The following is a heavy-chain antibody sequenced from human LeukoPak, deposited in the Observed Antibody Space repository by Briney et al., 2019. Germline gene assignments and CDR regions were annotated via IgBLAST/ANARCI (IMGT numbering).Heavy chain of an antibody. CDR2: IKEDGSET. J-gene: IGHJ4*02. V-gene: IGHV3-7*01. Sequence: GGSLRLSCVASGFTFSTSWMDWVRHVPGKGLEWVANIKEDGSETYYVDSAKGRFTISRDNAKKSLYLQMDSLRVEDTAIYYCTKSLDYWGQGTLVTVSS. CDR3: TKSLDY. CDR1: GFTFSTSW.